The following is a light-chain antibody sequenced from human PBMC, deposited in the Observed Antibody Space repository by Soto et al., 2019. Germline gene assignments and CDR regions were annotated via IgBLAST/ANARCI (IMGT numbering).Light chain of an antibody. J-gene: IGKJ4*01. CDR2: DAS. Sequence: DIQMTQSPSTLSGSVGDRVTITCRASQAISSWLAWYQQKPGKAPKLLIYDASNLERGVPSRFSGSGSGTDFTFTISCLQSEDIATYYCQQYYNHPRTFGGGTKVDIK. CDR3: QQYYNHPRT. CDR1: QAISSW. V-gene: IGKV1-33*01.